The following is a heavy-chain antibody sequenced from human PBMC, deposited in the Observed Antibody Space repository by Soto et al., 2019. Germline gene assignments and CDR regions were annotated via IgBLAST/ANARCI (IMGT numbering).Heavy chain of an antibody. J-gene: IGHJ4*02. V-gene: IGHV5-51*01. CDR3: ARRVAAHPYFDF. CDR2: IFPGDSDT. CDR1: GFTFSNDW. Sequence: PGGSLRLSCAASGFTFSNDWIAWVRQMPGKGLEWMGIIFPGDSDTRYSPSFQGQVTTSADKSINTAYLQWSSLKASDTAVYYCARRVAAHPYFDFWGQGALVTVSS. D-gene: IGHD6-6*01.